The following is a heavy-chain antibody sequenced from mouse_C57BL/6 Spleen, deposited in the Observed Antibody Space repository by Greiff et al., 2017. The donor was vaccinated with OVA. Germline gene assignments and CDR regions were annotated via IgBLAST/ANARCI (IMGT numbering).Heavy chain of an antibody. CDR3: AREGIYYDYDYDAMDY. V-gene: IGHV5-4*01. CDR1: GFTFSSYA. CDR2: ISDGGSYT. Sequence: EVQGVESGGGLVKPGGSLKLSCAASGFTFSSYAMSWVRQTPEKRLEWVATISDGGSYTYYPDNVKGRFTISRDNAKNNLYLQMSHLKSEDTAMYYCAREGIYYDYDYDAMDYWGQGTSVTVSS. J-gene: IGHJ4*01. D-gene: IGHD2-4*01.